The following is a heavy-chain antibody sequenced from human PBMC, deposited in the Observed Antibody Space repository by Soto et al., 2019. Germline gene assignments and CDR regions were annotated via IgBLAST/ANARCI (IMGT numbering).Heavy chain of an antibody. Sequence: GGSLRLSCVVSGFIFSNNGMHWVRLTPGKGLEWVAFMSYDGSDTFYADSVKGRFTISRDNSKNTLFLHMSNLRAEDTAMYYCTIVRVADSALDHWGQGTLVTVSS. CDR1: GFIFSNNG. CDR2: MSYDGSDT. D-gene: IGHD3-10*02. J-gene: IGHJ4*02. CDR3: TIVRVADSALDH. V-gene: IGHV3-30*02.